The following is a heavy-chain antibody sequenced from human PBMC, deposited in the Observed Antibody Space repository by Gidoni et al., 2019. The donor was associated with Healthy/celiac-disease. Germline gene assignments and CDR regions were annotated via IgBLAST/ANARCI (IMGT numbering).Heavy chain of an antibody. J-gene: IGHJ4*02. CDR3: ARVNSGYDSDY. V-gene: IGHV1-8*01. CDR1: GYTFTSYA. CDR2: MNPNSGNT. D-gene: IGHD5-12*01. Sequence: QLQLVQSGAEVQKPGPSVQVSCQSSGYTFTSYAINWVRQATGQGLEWMGWMNPNSGNTDYAQKYKGRVTMTRNTSISTAYMELSSLRSEDTAVYYCARVNSGYDSDYWGQGTLVTVSA.